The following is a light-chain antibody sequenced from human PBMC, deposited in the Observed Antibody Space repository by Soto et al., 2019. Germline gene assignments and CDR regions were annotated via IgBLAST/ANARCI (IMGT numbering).Light chain of an antibody. J-gene: IGLJ1*01. CDR3: TSYTSTSTYV. Sequence: QSALTQPRSVSGSPGQSVTISCSGTSSDVGGYYYVTWYQQHPGEVPKVIIYDVSKRPSGVPDRFSGSKSGNTASLTISGLLAEDEADYYCTSYTSTSTYVFGTGTKVTVL. CDR1: SSDVGGYYY. CDR2: DVS. V-gene: IGLV2-11*01.